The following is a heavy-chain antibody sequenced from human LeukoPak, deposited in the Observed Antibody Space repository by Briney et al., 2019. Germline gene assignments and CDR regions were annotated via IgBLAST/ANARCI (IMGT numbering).Heavy chain of an antibody. CDR3: ARSGSSWYKWFDP. CDR2: IYTSGST. CDR1: GGSISSGSYY. J-gene: IGHJ5*02. V-gene: IGHV4-61*02. D-gene: IGHD6-13*01. Sequence: SETLSLTCTVSGGSISSGSYYWSWIRQPAGKGLEWIGRIYTSGSTNYNPSLKSRVTISVDTSKNQFSLKLSSVTAADTAVYYYARSGSSWYKWFDPWGQGTLVTVSS.